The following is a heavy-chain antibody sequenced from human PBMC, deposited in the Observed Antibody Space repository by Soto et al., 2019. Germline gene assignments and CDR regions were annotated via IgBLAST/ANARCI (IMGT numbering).Heavy chain of an antibody. CDR2: INHSGST. D-gene: IGHD6-6*01. CDR3: ARTSRFDC. J-gene: IGHJ4*02. V-gene: IGHV4-34*01. Sequence: SETLSLTCAVYCGSFSSYYWSWIRQPPGKGLEWVGEINHSGSTNYNPSLKSRVTMSVDTSKNQFSLKLSSVTAADTAVYYCARTSRFDCWGQGTLVTVSS. CDR1: CGSFSSYY.